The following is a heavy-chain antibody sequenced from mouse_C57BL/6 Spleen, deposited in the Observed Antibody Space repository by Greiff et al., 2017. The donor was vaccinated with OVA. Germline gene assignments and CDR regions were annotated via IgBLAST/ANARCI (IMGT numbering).Heavy chain of an antibody. V-gene: IGHV5-4*01. CDR1: GFTFSSYA. Sequence: VQLVESGGGLVKPGGSLKLSCAASGFTFSSYAMSWVRQTPEKRLEWVATISDGGSYTYYPDNVKGRFTISRDNAKNNLYLQMSHLKSEDTAMYYCARGESGWFAYWGQGTLVTVSA. J-gene: IGHJ3*01. CDR2: ISDGGSYT. CDR3: ARGESGWFAY.